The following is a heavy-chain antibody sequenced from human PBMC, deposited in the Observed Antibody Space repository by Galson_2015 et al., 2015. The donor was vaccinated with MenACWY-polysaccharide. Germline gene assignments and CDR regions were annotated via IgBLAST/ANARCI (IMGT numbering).Heavy chain of an antibody. J-gene: IGHJ4*02. CDR1: GFPFSTYV. Sequence: SLRLSCAASGFPFSTYVMSWVRQAPGKGLEWVSTLTYSGGSTYYADSVKGRFTISRDNSKNTLSLQMNSLRVEDTAVYYCARDKYYGDCSLYDSWGQGTLVTVSS. CDR3: ARDKYYGDCSLYDS. CDR2: LTYSGGST. D-gene: IGHD4-17*01. V-gene: IGHV3-23*01.